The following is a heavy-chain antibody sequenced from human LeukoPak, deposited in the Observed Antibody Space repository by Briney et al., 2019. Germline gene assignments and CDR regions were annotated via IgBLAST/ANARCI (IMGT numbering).Heavy chain of an antibody. CDR2: IYHSGST. Sequence: SETLSLTCTVSGYSISSGYYWGWIRQPPGKGLEWIGSIYHSGSTYYNPSLKSRVTISVDTSKNLFSLKLSSVTAADTAVYYCARDPITMVRGVTTRYYYMDVWGKGTTVTVSS. CDR3: ARDPITMVRGVTTRYYYMDV. J-gene: IGHJ6*03. V-gene: IGHV4-38-2*02. D-gene: IGHD3-10*01. CDR1: GYSISSGYY.